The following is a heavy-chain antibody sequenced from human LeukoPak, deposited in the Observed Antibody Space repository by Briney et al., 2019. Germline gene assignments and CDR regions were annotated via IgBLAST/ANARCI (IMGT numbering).Heavy chain of an antibody. Sequence: ASVKVSCKASGYTFTSYDINWVRQATGQGLEWMGWMNPNSGNTGYAQKFQGRVTMTRNTSTSTAYMELSSLRSEDTAVYYCARGRVTWIQLWFQRHNWFDPWGQGTLVTVSS. CDR2: MNPNSGNT. CDR1: GYTFTSYD. D-gene: IGHD5-18*01. V-gene: IGHV1-8*01. CDR3: ARGRVTWIQLWFQRHNWFDP. J-gene: IGHJ5*02.